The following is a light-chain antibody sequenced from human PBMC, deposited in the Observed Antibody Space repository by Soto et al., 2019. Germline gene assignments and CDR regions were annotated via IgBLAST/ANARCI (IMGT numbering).Light chain of an antibody. CDR3: QQRSNWPIT. Sequence: EIVLTQSPATLSLSPGERVTLSCRASQSVSSYFAWYQQKPGRAPRLLIYDASSRATGIPARFIGSGSGTDFTLTISSLEPEDFAFYYCQQRSNWPITFGQGTRLEIK. V-gene: IGKV3-11*01. J-gene: IGKJ5*01. CDR2: DAS. CDR1: QSVSSY.